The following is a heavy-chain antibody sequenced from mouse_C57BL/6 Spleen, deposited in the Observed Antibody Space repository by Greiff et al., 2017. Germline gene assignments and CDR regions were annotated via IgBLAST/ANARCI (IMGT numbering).Heavy chain of an antibody. Sequence: VNLVESGAELVRPGASVTLSCKASGYTFTDYEMHWVKQTPVHGLEWIGAIDPETGGTAYNQKFKGKAILTADKSSSTAYMELRSLTSEDSAVYYCTRYGNPYYFDYWGQGTTLTVSS. V-gene: IGHV1-15*01. CDR1: GYTFTDYE. J-gene: IGHJ2*01. CDR2: IDPETGGT. D-gene: IGHD2-1*01. CDR3: TRYGNPYYFDY.